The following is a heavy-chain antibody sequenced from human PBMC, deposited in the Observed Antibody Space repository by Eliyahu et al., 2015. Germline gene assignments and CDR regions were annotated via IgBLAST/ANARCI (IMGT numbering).Heavy chain of an antibody. Sequence: QVQLVQSGAEVKXPGASVKVSCXASGYTFXNXNXSWVRQAPGQGLEWMGWISVYNGNTKYAQKLQGRVTMTADTSTRTAYMELRSLRSDDTAVYYCARTPYFYESSGFNFDYWGQGTLVTVSS. D-gene: IGHD3-22*01. J-gene: IGHJ4*02. CDR1: GYTFXNXN. V-gene: IGHV1-18*01. CDR2: ISVYNGNT. CDR3: ARTPYFYESSGFNFDY.